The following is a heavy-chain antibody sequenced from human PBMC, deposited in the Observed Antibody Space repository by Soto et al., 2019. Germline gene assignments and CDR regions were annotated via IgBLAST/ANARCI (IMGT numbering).Heavy chain of an antibody. D-gene: IGHD6-6*01. Sequence: QVQLVQSGAEVKKPGSSVKVSCKASGGTFSSYTISWVRQAPGQGLEWMGRIIPILGIANYAQKFQGRVTITADKSTSTAYMELSSLRSEDTAVYYCADEPVASSGLFGWFDPWGQGTLVTVSS. J-gene: IGHJ5*02. V-gene: IGHV1-69*02. CDR1: GGTFSSYT. CDR2: IIPILGIA. CDR3: ADEPVASSGLFGWFDP.